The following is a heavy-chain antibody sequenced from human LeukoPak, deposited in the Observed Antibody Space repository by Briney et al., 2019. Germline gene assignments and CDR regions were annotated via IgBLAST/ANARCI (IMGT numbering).Heavy chain of an antibody. J-gene: IGHJ4*02. CDR3: ARDCGSYCYLDY. Sequence: ASVKVSCKASGYTFTNYGISWVRQAPGRGLEWVAWISAYDGNTHFAQNFQGRVTMTTDSITTTAYMELRSLRSDGTAVYYCARDCGSYCYLDYWGQGTLVTVSS. CDR2: ISAYDGNT. CDR1: GYTFTNYG. D-gene: IGHD1-26*01. V-gene: IGHV1-18*01.